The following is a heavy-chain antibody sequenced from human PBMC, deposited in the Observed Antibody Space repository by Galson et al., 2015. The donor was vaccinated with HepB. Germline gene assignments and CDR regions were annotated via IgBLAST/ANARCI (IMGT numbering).Heavy chain of an antibody. J-gene: IGHJ3*02. CDR1: GFTFSSYA. V-gene: IGHV3-64*01. Sequence: SLRLSCAASGFTFSSYAMHWVRQAPGKGLEYVSAISSNGGSTYYANSVKGRFTISRDNSKNTLYLQMGSLRAEDMAVYYCARRGHPDAFDIWGQGTMVTVSS. CDR3: ARRGHPDAFDI. CDR2: ISSNGGST.